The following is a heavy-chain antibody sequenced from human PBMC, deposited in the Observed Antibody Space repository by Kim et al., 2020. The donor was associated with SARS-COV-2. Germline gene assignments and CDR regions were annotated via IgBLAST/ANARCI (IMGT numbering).Heavy chain of an antibody. Sequence: SETLSLTCTVSGGSVSSGSYYWSWIRQPPGKGLEWIGYIYYSGSTNYNPSLKSRVTISVDTSKNQFSLKLSSVTAADTAVYYCARAPIFERWGQGTLVTVSS. J-gene: IGHJ4*02. CDR3: ARAPIFER. CDR2: IYYSGST. V-gene: IGHV4-61*01. D-gene: IGHD3-9*01. CDR1: GGSVSSGSYY.